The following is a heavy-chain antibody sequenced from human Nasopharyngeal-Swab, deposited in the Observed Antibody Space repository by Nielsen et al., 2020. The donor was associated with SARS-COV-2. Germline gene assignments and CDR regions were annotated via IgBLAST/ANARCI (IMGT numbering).Heavy chain of an antibody. V-gene: IGHV1-46*01. CDR3: ARGYGSGSYYYFDY. J-gene: IGHJ4*02. CDR2: INPSGGST. Sequence: WVRQAPGQGLEWMGIINPSGGSTSYAQKFQGRVTMTRDTSTSTVHMELSSLRSEDTAVYYCARGYGSGSYYYFDYWGQGTLVTVSS. D-gene: IGHD3-10*01.